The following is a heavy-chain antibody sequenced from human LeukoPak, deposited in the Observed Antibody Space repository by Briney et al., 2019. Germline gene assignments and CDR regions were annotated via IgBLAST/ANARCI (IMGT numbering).Heavy chain of an antibody. CDR3: ARDWGVPVLYYGMDV. V-gene: IGHV3-7*01. CDR2: IKQDGSEK. D-gene: IGHD3-16*01. J-gene: IGHJ6*02. Sequence: PGGSLRLSGAASGFTLSSYWMSWVRQAPGKGLEWVANIKQDGSEKYYVDSVKGRFTISRDNAKNSLYLQMNSLRAEDTAVYYCARDWGVPVLYYGMDVWGQGNTVTVCS. CDR1: GFTLSSYW.